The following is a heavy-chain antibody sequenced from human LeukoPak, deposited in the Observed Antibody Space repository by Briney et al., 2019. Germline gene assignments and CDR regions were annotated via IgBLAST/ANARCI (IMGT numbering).Heavy chain of an antibody. V-gene: IGHV1-2*02. D-gene: IGHD6-13*01. Sequence: ASVKVSCKASGYTFTGYYMHWVRQAPGQGLEWMGWINPNSGGTNYAQKFQGRVTMTRDTSISTAYMELSRLRSDDTAVYYCASTDLGIAAAGPTFDYWGQGTLVTVSS. CDR3: ASTDLGIAAAGPTFDY. CDR2: INPNSGGT. J-gene: IGHJ4*02. CDR1: GYTFTGYY.